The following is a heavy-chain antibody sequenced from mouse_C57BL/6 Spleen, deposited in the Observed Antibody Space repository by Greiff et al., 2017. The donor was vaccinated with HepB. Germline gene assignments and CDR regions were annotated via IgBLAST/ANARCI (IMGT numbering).Heavy chain of an antibody. Sequence: EVKLMESGEGLVKPGGSLKLSCAASGFTFSSYAMSWVRQTPEKRLEWVAYISSGGDYIYYADTVKGRFTISRDNARNTMYLQMSSLKSEDTAMYYCTRVYSNYEGDAMDYWGQGTSVTVSS. V-gene: IGHV5-9-1*02. CDR1: GFTFSSYA. CDR2: ISSGGDYI. CDR3: TRVYSNYEGDAMDY. J-gene: IGHJ4*01. D-gene: IGHD2-5*01.